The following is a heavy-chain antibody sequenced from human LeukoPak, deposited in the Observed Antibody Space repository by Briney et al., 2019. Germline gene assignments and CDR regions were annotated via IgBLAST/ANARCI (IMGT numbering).Heavy chain of an antibody. Sequence: SGGSLRLSCAASGFTFSSYSMNWVRQAPGKGLEWVSSISSSSSYIYYADSVKGRFSISRDNSKNTLYLQMNSLRTEDTAVYYCADESPTMEPPPNWGQGTMVTVSS. J-gene: IGHJ3*01. V-gene: IGHV3-21*01. CDR1: GFTFSSYS. CDR3: ADESPTMEPPPN. CDR2: ISSSSSYI. D-gene: IGHD3-10*01.